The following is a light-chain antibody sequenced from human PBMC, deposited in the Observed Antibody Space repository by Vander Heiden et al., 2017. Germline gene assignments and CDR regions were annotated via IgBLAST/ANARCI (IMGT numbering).Light chain of an antibody. CDR3: QQSDSTPLMYT. CDR1: QSISSY. J-gene: IGKJ2*01. Sequence: DINMTQSPSSLSGSVADRVSIACRPSQSISSYLNWYRQKPGKAPKLLIYAASSLQSGVPSKFSGSGSGTDFTLTISSLQPEDFATYYCQQSDSTPLMYTFGQGTKLEIK. V-gene: IGKV1-39*01. CDR2: AAS.